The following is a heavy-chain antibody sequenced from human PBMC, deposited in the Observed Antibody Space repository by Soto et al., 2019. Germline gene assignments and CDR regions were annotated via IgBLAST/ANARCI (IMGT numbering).Heavy chain of an antibody. CDR2: INPSGGST. V-gene: IGHV1-46*01. CDR1: GYTFTSYY. J-gene: IGHJ4*02. D-gene: IGHD3-3*01. Sequence: GASVKVSCKASGYTFTSYYMHWVRQAPGRGLEWMGIINPSGGSTSYAQKFQGRVTMTRDTSTSTVYMELSSLRSEDTAVYYCARDASAYYDFWSGYYSPYYFDYWGQGTLVTVSS. CDR3: ARDASAYYDFWSGYYSPYYFDY.